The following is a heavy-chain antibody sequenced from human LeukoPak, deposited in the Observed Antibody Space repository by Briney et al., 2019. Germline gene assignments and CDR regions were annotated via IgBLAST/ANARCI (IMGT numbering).Heavy chain of an antibody. J-gene: IGHJ1*01. CDR3: AKELAVAGALDQ. CDR2: IRYDGSNK. CDR1: GFTFCSYG. D-gene: IGHD6-19*01. Sequence: GRSLSLSCAASGFTFCSYGMHWVREAPGKGLEWGAFIRYDGSNKYYPDSVKGRFTISRDNSKNTLYLQMISLRAEDTAVYYCAKELAVAGALDQWGESTRVSVSS. V-gene: IGHV3-30*02.